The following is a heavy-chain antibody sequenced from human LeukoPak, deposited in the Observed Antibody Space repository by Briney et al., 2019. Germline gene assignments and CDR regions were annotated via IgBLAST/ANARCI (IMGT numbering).Heavy chain of an antibody. Sequence: GGSLRLSCAASGFTFSIYGVHWVRQAPGKGLEWVAFIRYDGNEKFYADSVKGRFTISRDNSKNTMYMQMNSLKPEDTAVHYCAKGHSITAARLLDHWGQGTLVTVSS. D-gene: IGHD6-6*01. V-gene: IGHV3-30*02. J-gene: IGHJ4*02. CDR1: GFTFSIYG. CDR2: IRYDGNEK. CDR3: AKGHSITAARLLDH.